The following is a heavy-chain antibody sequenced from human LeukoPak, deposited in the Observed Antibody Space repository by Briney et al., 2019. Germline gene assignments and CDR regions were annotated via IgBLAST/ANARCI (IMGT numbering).Heavy chain of an antibody. CDR2: IYTSGST. V-gene: IGHV4-61*02. Sequence: PSQTLSLTCTVSGGSISSGSYYWSWIRQPAGKGLEWIGRIYTSGSTNYNPSLKSRVTISVDTSKNQFSLKLSSVTAADTAVYYCASVDTAMGTRFPSYYYYYMDVWGKGTTVTISS. CDR1: GGSISSGSYY. CDR3: ASVDTAMGTRFPSYYYYYMDV. D-gene: IGHD5-18*01. J-gene: IGHJ6*03.